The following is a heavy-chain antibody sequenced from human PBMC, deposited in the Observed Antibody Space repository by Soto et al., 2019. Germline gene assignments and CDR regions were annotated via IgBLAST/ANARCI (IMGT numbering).Heavy chain of an antibody. Sequence: ETLSLTCAVYGGAFSGYYWSWLPQPPVEGLESIGVINHSGITNYTPSLKSGVTISGDTSKNQFSLKLSSVTAADTAVYYCARVMVRGVRDYYYYGMDVWGQGTTVTVSS. D-gene: IGHD3-10*01. V-gene: IGHV4-34*01. CDR3: ARVMVRGVRDYYYYGMDV. CDR1: GGAFSGYY. CDR2: INHSGIT. J-gene: IGHJ6*02.